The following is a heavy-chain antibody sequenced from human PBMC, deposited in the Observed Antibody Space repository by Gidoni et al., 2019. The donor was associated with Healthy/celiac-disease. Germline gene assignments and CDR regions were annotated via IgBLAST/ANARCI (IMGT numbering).Heavy chain of an antibody. J-gene: IGHJ5*02. CDR3: ASQHYQRAGP. D-gene: IGHD2-2*01. Sequence: QVQLQESGPGLVKPSGTLSLTCAVSGGSISNNNWWSWVRQAPGKGLEWIGEVYHSGSTNYNPSLTSRVTISVDKSKNQLSLKLTSVTAADTAVYYCASQHYQRAGPWGQGILVTVSS. CDR1: GGSISNNNW. V-gene: IGHV4-4*02. CDR2: VYHSGST.